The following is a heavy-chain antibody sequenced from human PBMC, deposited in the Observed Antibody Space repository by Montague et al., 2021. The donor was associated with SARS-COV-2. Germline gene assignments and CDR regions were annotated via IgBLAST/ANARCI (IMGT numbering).Heavy chain of an antibody. CDR2: IFHSGTI. D-gene: IGHD6-13*01. Sequence: SETLSLTCRVSGDSISTSTWWSVVRQTPGKGLGRIAVIFHSGTINYNSPLNSRASISVDKTNNQFPLRLSSLIAADTAVYYCATLSRRSAAGNRDYYGLDVWGQGTTVTVSS. J-gene: IGHJ6*02. CDR1: GDSISTSTW. CDR3: ATLSRRSAAGNRDYYGLDV. V-gene: IGHV4-4*02.